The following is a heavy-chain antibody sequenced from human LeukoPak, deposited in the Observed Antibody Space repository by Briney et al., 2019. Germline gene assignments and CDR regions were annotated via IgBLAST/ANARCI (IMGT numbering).Heavy chain of an antibody. V-gene: IGHV3-30*02. D-gene: IGHD2-8*01. J-gene: IGHJ6*03. CDR2: IRYDGSNK. Sequence: GGSLRLSCAASGFTFSSYGMHWVRQAPGKGLEWVAFIRYDGSNKYYADSVKGRFTISRDNSKNTLYLQMNSLRAEDTAVYYCARVGCTNGVCYTYYYYYMDVWGKGTTVTVSS. CDR3: ARVGCTNGVCYTYYYYYMDV. CDR1: GFTFSSYG.